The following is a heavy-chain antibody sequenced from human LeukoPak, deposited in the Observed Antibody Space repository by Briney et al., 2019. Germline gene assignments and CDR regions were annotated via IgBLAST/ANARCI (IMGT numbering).Heavy chain of an antibody. V-gene: IGHV1-18*01. Sequence: ASVKVSCKASGYTFTSYGISWVRQAPGQGLEWMAWISAYNGNTNYAQKLQGRVTMTTDTSTSTAYMELRSLRSDDTAVYYCARAAYYYDSSPNWFDPWGQGTLVTVSS. J-gene: IGHJ5*02. CDR3: ARAAYYYDSSPNWFDP. D-gene: IGHD3-22*01. CDR1: GYTFTSYG. CDR2: ISAYNGNT.